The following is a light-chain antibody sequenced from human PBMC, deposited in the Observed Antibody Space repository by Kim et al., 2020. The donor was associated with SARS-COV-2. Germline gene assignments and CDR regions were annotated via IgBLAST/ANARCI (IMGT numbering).Light chain of an antibody. V-gene: IGKV3-20*01. CDR3: QQYGSSPHTT. CDR2: GAS. J-gene: IGKJ5*01. Sequence: EIVLTQSPGTLSLSPGERATLSCRASQTVISRYLAWYQQRPGQAPRLLIYGASSRATGIPDRFSGSGSGTDFTLTITGLEPEDFALYYCQQYGSSPHTTFGQGTRLEIK. CDR1: QTVISRY.